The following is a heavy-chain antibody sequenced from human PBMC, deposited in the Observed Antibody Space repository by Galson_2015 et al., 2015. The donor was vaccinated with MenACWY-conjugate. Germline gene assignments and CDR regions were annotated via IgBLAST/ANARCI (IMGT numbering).Heavy chain of an antibody. CDR1: GFSLSSNGVG. Sequence: PALVKPTQTLTLTCTFSGFSLSSNGVGVGWIRQPPGKALEWLALVYWNDDKRYSPSLKSRLTITKDTSKNQVVLTMTNMDPVDTATYYCARRSGYSGGSYSGTFVYWGQGTLVTVSS. CDR2: VYWNDDK. CDR3: ARRSGYSGGSYSGTFVY. J-gene: IGHJ4*02. D-gene: IGHD6-19*01. V-gene: IGHV2-5*01.